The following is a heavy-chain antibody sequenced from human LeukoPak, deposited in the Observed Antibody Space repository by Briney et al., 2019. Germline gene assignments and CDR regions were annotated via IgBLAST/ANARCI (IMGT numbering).Heavy chain of an antibody. CDR2: IFSGGST. D-gene: IGHD2-8*01. J-gene: IGHJ4*02. V-gene: IGHV3-53*01. CDR1: GFTGSSNH. Sequence: QPGGSLTLYCAASGFTGSSNHMRWVRHAQGKGLEWVSIIFSGGSTYYADSVKGRFTISRDNSKNTLYLQMNSLRAEDTAVYYCAREGGAGGTIDYWGQGTLVTVSS. CDR3: AREGGAGGTIDY.